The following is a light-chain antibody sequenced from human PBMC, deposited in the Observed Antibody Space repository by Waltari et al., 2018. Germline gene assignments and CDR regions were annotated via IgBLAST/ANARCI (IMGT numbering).Light chain of an antibody. V-gene: IGKV2-28*01. CDR3: MQGLQAPLT. Sequence: PPSPVSLPVTPGEPASISCRSNQSLRHSNGHINLNWYLQKPGQSPRLLMYLVSTRASGVPDRFSGIGSGTDFTLRISTVEADDFGIYYCMQGLQAPLTIGGGTKLEIK. J-gene: IGKJ4*01. CDR1: QSLRHSNGHIN. CDR2: LVS.